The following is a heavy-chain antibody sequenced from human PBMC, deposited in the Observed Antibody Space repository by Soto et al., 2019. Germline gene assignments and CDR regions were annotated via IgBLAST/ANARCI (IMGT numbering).Heavy chain of an antibody. D-gene: IGHD3-22*01. J-gene: IGHJ3*02. CDR1: GFTFSNAW. Sequence: VSLRLSCAASGFTFSNAWMSWVRQAPGKGLEWVGRIKSKTDGGTTDYAAPVKGRFTISRDDSKNTLYLQMNSLKTEDTAVYYCTTTYYYDSSGYYYGHDAFDIWGQGTMVTVSS. CDR3: TTTYYYDSSGYYYGHDAFDI. CDR2: IKSKTDGGTT. V-gene: IGHV3-15*01.